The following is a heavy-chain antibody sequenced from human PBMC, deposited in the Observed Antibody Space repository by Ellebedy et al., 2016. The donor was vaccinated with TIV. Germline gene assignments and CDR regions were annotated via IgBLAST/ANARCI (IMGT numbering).Heavy chain of an antibody. Sequence: GESLKISCKASGYRFTAYWINWVRQMPGKGLEWVGRIDPDDSHSDYSPSFQGHVTLSVDKSITTAYLQWSGLKASDTAMYYCARNPRYGDTEDYWGQGTLVTVSS. D-gene: IGHD4-17*01. CDR3: ARNPRYGDTEDY. V-gene: IGHV5-10-1*01. CDR1: GYRFTAYW. J-gene: IGHJ4*02. CDR2: IDPDDSHS.